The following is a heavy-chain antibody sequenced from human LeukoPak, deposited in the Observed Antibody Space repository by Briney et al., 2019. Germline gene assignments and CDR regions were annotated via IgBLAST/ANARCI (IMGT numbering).Heavy chain of an antibody. CDR2: IWYDGGNK. J-gene: IGHJ6*02. D-gene: IGHD3-3*01. Sequence: PGGSLRLSCAASGFTFSSYGMHWVRQAPGKGLEGGAVIWYDGGNKYYADSVKGRFTISRDNSKNTLYLQMNSLRAEDTAVYYCARDRADFWSGLVGNYYYGMDVWGQGTTVTVSS. CDR1: GFTFSSYG. V-gene: IGHV3-33*01. CDR3: ARDRADFWSGLVGNYYYGMDV.